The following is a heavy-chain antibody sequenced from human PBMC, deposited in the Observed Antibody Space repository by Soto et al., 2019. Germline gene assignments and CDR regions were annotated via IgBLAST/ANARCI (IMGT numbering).Heavy chain of an antibody. CDR2: ISGSGGST. J-gene: IGHJ4*02. Sequence: GGSLRLSCAASGFTFSSYAMSWVRQAPGKGLEWVSAISGSGGSTYYADYVKGRFTISRDNSKNTLYLQMNSLRAEDTAVYYCAKGRGEYCSGGSCYPENEYYFDYWGQGTLVTVSS. D-gene: IGHD2-15*01. CDR1: GFTFSSYA. V-gene: IGHV3-23*01. CDR3: AKGRGEYCSGGSCYPENEYYFDY.